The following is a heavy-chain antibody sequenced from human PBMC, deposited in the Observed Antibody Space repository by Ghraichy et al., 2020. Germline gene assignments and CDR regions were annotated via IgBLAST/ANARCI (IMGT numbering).Heavy chain of an antibody. D-gene: IGHD2-2*02. Sequence: GGSLRLSCAASGFTLSSYAMSWVRQAPGRGLEWVSAISVGGGTTYYADSVRGRFTISRDTSKNTLYLQMDSLRVEDTAVYYCARSQYCSSSSCYKWAFAYWGQGTLVAVSS. J-gene: IGHJ4*02. CDR2: ISVGGGTT. CDR1: GFTLSSYA. V-gene: IGHV3-23*01. CDR3: ARSQYCSSSSCYKWAFAY.